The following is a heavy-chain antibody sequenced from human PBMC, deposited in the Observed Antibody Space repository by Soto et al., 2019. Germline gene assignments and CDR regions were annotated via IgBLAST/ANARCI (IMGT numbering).Heavy chain of an antibody. V-gene: IGHV1-69*13. D-gene: IGHD4-17*01. CDR3: AKERPYGSWFDP. J-gene: IGHJ5*02. Sequence: SVKVSCKASGGTFSSYAISWVRQAPGQGLEWMGGIIPIFGTANYAQKFQGRVTITADESTSTAYMELSSLRSEDTAVYYCAKERPYGSWFDPWGQGTLVTVSS. CDR1: GGTFSSYA. CDR2: IIPIFGTA.